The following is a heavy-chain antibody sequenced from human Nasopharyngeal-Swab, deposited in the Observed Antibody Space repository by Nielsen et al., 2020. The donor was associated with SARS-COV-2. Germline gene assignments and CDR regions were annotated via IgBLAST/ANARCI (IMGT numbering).Heavy chain of an antibody. CDR3: ARDYCGGDCFPDS. V-gene: IGHV1-2*06. D-gene: IGHD2-21*02. J-gene: IGHJ4*02. CDR2: INPNSGGT. Sequence: ASVKVSCKASGYTFTGYYMHWVRQAPGQGLEWMGRINPNSGGTNYAQKFQGRVTMTRDTSISTAYMELSRLRSDDTAVYYCARDYCGGDCFPDSWGQGTLVTVSS. CDR1: GYTFTGYY.